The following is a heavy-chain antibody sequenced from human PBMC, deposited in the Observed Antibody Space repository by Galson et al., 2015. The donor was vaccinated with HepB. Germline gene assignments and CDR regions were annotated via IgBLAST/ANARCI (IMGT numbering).Heavy chain of an antibody. D-gene: IGHD6-13*01. CDR3: ARGIAAAEYGMDV. CDR2: IIPIFGTA. Sequence: SVKVSCKASEYTFTDYYMHWVRQAPGQGLEWMGGIIPIFGTANYAQKFQGRVTITADESTSTAYMELSSLRSEDTAVYYCARGIAAAEYGMDVWGQGTTVTVSS. CDR1: EYTFTDYY. J-gene: IGHJ6*02. V-gene: IGHV1-69*13.